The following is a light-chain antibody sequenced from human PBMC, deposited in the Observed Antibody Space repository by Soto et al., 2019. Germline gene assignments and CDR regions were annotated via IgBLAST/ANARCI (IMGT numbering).Light chain of an antibody. J-gene: IGKJ2*01. Sequence: EIVLTQSPGTLSLSPGXRATLSCRASQSVSSSFLAWYQHKHGQAPRLLIFGSGSRATGTPDRFSGTGSRTDFTLIINRLEPEDFAAYYCQQYSSTPHTFGQETKVDIK. CDR2: GSG. CDR1: QSVSSSF. V-gene: IGKV3-20*01. CDR3: QQYSSTPHT.